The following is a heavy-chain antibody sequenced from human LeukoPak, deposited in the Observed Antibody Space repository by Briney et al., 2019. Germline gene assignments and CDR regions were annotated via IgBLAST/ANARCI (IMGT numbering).Heavy chain of an antibody. Sequence: GGSLRLSCAASGFTCSSYWMSWVRQAPGKGLEWVANIKQDGSDKFYVDSVKGRFTTTRDNAKNSLYLQINRLSAENTAVYYCATGPQWFGELFCDYWGQGTLVSVSS. CDR3: ATGPQWFGELFCDY. D-gene: IGHD3-10*01. V-gene: IGHV3-7*01. CDR1: GFTCSSYW. CDR2: IKQDGSDK. J-gene: IGHJ4*02.